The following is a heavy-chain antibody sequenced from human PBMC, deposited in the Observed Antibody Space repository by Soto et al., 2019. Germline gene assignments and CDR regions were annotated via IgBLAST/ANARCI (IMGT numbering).Heavy chain of an antibody. CDR1: GGTFSSYA. CDR3: ARGGAIFGVGTMYYFDY. J-gene: IGHJ4*02. V-gene: IGHV1-69*13. D-gene: IGHD3-3*01. Sequence: ASVKVSCKASGGTFSSYAISWVRQAPGQGLEWMGGIIPIFGTANYAQKFQGRVTITADESTSTAYMELSSLRSEDTAVYYCARGGAIFGVGTMYYFDYWGQGTLVTVSS. CDR2: IIPIFGTA.